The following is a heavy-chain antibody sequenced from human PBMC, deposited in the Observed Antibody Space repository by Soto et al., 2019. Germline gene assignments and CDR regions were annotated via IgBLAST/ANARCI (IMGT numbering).Heavy chain of an antibody. J-gene: IGHJ4*02. V-gene: IGHV4-31*03. CDR3: ARAPYCTNGVCETFYFDY. CDR1: GGSISSGGY. CDR2: IYYIGNT. D-gene: IGHD2-8*01. Sequence: TLSLTCTVSGGSISSGGYWSWIRQRPGKGLEWIGNIYYIGNTYYNPSLRGRVTISVDTSKNQFSLNLSSVTAADTAVYYCARAPYCTNGVCETFYFDYWGQGALVTVSS.